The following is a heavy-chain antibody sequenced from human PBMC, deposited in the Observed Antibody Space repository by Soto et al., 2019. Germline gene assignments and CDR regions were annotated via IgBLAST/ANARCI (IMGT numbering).Heavy chain of an antibody. V-gene: IGHV2-5*02. J-gene: IGHJ5*02. CDR2: IYWDDDK. D-gene: IGHD3-16*01. Sequence: QITLKESGPTLVKPTQTLTLTCTFSGFSLSTSGVGVGWIRQPPGKALEWLALIYWDDDKRYSPSLKSRLTITKETAKNQVVLTMTNMDPVDTATYYCARRLGDRDPNWFDPWGQGTLVTVSS. CDR1: GFSLSTSGVG. CDR3: ARRLGDRDPNWFDP.